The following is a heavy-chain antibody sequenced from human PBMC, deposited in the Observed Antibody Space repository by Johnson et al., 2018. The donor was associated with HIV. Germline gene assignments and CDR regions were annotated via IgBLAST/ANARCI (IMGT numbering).Heavy chain of an antibody. CDR2: ISYDGIN. J-gene: IGHJ3*02. V-gene: IGHV3-30*04. CDR1: EFTFSSYA. CDR3: AKDRLYSGSYSDSFDI. D-gene: IGHD1-26*01. Sequence: QVQLVESGGGVVQPGWSLRLSCAASEFTFSSYAMHWVRQAPGKGLEWVAVISYDGINKADSVTGRFTISRDNSKDTLYLQMNSLRAEDTAVYYCAKDRLYSGSYSDSFDIWGQGTMVTVSS.